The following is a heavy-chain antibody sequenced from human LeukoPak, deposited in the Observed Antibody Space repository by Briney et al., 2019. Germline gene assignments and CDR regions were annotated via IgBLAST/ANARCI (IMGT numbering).Heavy chain of an antibody. CDR3: ARDGDYYDSSGPFDY. Sequence: ASVKVSCKASGGTFSIYAISWVRQAPGQGLEWVGRIIPNLGIANYAQKFQGRVTITADKSTSTAYMELSSLRSEDTAVYYCARDGDYYDSSGPFDYWGQGTLVTVSS. CDR1: GGTFSIYA. CDR2: IIPNLGIA. J-gene: IGHJ4*02. V-gene: IGHV1-69*04. D-gene: IGHD3-22*01.